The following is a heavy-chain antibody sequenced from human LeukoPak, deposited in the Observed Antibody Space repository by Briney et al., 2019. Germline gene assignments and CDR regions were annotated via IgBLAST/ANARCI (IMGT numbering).Heavy chain of an antibody. D-gene: IGHD3-10*01. Sequence: PGGSLRLSCAASGFTFSSYEMNWVRQAPGKGLEWVSYISSSGSTIYYADSVKGRFTISRDNAKNSLYLQMNSLRAEDTAVYYCAPSLWFVDQFDYWGQGTLVTVSS. V-gene: IGHV3-48*03. CDR1: GFTFSSYE. J-gene: IGHJ4*02. CDR3: APSLWFVDQFDY. CDR2: ISSSGSTI.